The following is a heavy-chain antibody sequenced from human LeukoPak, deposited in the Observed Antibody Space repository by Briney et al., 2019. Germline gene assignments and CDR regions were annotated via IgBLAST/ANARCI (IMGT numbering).Heavy chain of an antibody. Sequence: PGGSLRLSCAASGVPFNHYSLNWVRQPPGKGLEWISYISASGRTTYYADSVKGRFTIPRDHATLYLHMDTLRSEDTALYYCASQSSSSSTRAPDFWGLGNLVTVSS. J-gene: IGHJ4*02. CDR1: GVPFNHYS. CDR3: ASQSSSSSTRAPDF. V-gene: IGHV3-48*01. D-gene: IGHD6-6*01. CDR2: ISASGRTT.